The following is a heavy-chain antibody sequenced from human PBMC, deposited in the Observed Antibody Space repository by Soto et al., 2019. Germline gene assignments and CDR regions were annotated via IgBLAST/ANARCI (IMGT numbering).Heavy chain of an antibody. CDR2: IWYDGSNK. CDR3: AREPGRYDSRYYFDY. V-gene: IGHV3-33*01. CDR1: GFTFSSYG. J-gene: IGHJ4*02. Sequence: QVQLVESGGGVVQPGRSLRLSCAASGFTFSSYGMHWVRQAPGKGLEWVAVIWYDGSNKYYADSVKGRFTISRDNSKNTLYLQMNSLRAEDTAVYYCAREPGRYDSRYYFDYWGQGTLVTVSS. D-gene: IGHD3-10*01.